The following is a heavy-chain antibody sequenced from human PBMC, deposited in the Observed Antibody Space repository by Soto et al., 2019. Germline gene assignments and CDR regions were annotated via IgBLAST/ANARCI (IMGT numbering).Heavy chain of an antibody. J-gene: IGHJ4*02. CDR3: ARNGGGYRPDDY. CDR2: INHSGST. Sequence: SETLSLTCAVYGGSFSGYYWSWIRQPPGKGLEWIGEINHSGSTNYNPSLKSRFTISVDTSKNQFSLKLSSVTAADTAVYYCARNGGGYRPDDYWGQGTLVTVSS. CDR1: GGSFSGYY. D-gene: IGHD5-12*01. V-gene: IGHV4-34*01.